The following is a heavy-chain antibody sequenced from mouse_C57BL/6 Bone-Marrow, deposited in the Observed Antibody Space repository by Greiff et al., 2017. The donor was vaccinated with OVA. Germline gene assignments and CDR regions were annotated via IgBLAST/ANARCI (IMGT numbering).Heavy chain of an antibody. V-gene: IGHV1-22*01. Sequence: EVQLQPSVPALVKPGASVKISCKASGYTFPDYYMHWLKQSPGQCLEWIGYINPNNGGTSYNQKFKGKATLTVNKSSSTAYMNLRSLTSEDSAVDYCAREGSNTGFAYWGQGTLVTVSA. J-gene: IGHJ3*01. D-gene: IGHD2-5*01. CDR1: GYTFPDYY. CDR3: AREGSNTGFAY. CDR2: INPNNGGT.